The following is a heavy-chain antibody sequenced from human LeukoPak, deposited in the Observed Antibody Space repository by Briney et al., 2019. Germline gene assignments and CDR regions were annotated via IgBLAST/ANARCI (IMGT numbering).Heavy chain of an antibody. J-gene: IGHJ4*02. CDR2: IHSSGST. CDR3: VRPGQSSWWVYFNY. D-gene: IGHD2-15*01. CDR1: GGSISSYY. Sequence: TSETLSLTCTVSGGSISSYYWSWIRQSPGKGLEWIGNIHSSGSTSYNPSLKSRVTMSVDTSKNQFSLRLSSVTATDTAVYYCVRPGQSSWWVYFNYWGPGTVVTVSS. V-gene: IGHV4-4*09.